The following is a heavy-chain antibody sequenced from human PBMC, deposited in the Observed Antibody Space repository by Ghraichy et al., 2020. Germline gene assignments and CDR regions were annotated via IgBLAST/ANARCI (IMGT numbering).Heavy chain of an antibody. CDR2: ISGSSNYI. Sequence: GESLNISCVASGFTFSSYTMNWVRQAPGKGLEWVSSISGSSNYIYFSNSLKGRFSISRDNAKNSLYLHMTGLRADDTGVYFCARAGRGPAGGRKDYWGQGTLVTVSS. D-gene: IGHD2-2*01. J-gene: IGHJ4*02. V-gene: IGHV3-21*03. CDR1: GFTFSSYT. CDR3: ARAGRGPAGGRKDY.